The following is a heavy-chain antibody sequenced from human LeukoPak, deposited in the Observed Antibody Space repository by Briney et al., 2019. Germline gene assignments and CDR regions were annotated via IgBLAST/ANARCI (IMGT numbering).Heavy chain of an antibody. CDR2: IIPILGIA. V-gene: IGHV1-69*04. Sequence: ASVKVSCKASGGTFSSYSISWVRQAPGQALEWMGMIIPILGIANYAQKFQGRVTITADKSTSTAYMELSSLRSEDTAVYYCAREMVRGVIIKDYYYYGMDVWGQGTTVTASS. D-gene: IGHD3-10*01. CDR1: GGTFSSYS. CDR3: AREMVRGVIIKDYYYYGMDV. J-gene: IGHJ6*02.